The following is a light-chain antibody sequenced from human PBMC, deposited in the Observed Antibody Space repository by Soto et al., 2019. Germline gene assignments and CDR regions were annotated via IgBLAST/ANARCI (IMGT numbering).Light chain of an antibody. Sequence: DIQMTQSPSSLSASVGDRVTITCQASQDISNYLNWYQQKPGKAPKLLIYDASNLESGAPSRFSGSGSGTDFKFTISSLQPEDIATYYCQQYDKLPGTFGGGTNVEIK. CDR2: DAS. CDR3: QQYDKLPGT. V-gene: IGKV1-33*01. J-gene: IGKJ4*01. CDR1: QDISNY.